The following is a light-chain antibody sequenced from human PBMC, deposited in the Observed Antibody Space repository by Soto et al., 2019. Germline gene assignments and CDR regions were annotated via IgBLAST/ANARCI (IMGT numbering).Light chain of an antibody. J-gene: IGKJ2*01. CDR3: QQYNNWPYT. V-gene: IGKV3-15*01. Sequence: EIVMTQSPVALSVSPGERAALSCRASQSVGRNFAWYQQRPGQAPRVLIYGTSTRATGVTARFSGSGSGTDFPLTISSLQSEDFAVYYCQQYNNWPYTFGQGTRLEIK. CDR2: GTS. CDR1: QSVGRN.